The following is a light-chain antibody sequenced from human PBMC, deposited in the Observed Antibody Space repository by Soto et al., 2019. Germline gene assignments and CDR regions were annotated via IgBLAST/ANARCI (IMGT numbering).Light chain of an antibody. J-gene: IGLJ2*01. V-gene: IGLV2-14*01. CDR1: SSDVGGYNY. CDR3: SSYTSGSTLVV. CDR2: EVS. Sequence: QSALTQPASVSGSPGQSITISCTGTSSDVGGYNYVSWYQQHPGKAPKLMIYEVSNRPSEASNRFSGSKSGNTASLTISGLQAEDEGNYYCSSYTSGSTLVVFGGGTKVTVL.